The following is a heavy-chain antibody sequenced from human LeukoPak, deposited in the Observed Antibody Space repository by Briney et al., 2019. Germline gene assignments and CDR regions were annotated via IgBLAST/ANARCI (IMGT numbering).Heavy chain of an antibody. CDR1: GVTFTSSA. V-gene: IGHV1-58*01. D-gene: IGHD1-1*01. CDR2: IVVVSGNT. CDR3: ATDDVTTGTKTALGY. Sequence: VASVKVSCKASGVTFTSSAVQWVRQARGQGLEWIGWIVVVSGNTNNAQKFQERVTINRDMSTSTAYIELSSLRSEDTAVYYCATDDVTTGTKTALGYWGQGTLVTVSS. J-gene: IGHJ4*02.